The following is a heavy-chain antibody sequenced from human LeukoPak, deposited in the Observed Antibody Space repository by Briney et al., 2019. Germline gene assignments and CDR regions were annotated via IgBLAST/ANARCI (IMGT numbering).Heavy chain of an antibody. CDR2: IYYTGTT. Sequence: SETVSLTCNVSSGSISSSSDHWGWIRQPPGKGLEWIGSIYYTGTTYYNPSLKSRVTISVDTSKNQFSLRLSSVTAADTAIYYCARLFNWFDPWGQGTLVTVSS. CDR1: SGSISSSSDH. J-gene: IGHJ5*02. V-gene: IGHV4-39*01. CDR3: ARLFNWFDP.